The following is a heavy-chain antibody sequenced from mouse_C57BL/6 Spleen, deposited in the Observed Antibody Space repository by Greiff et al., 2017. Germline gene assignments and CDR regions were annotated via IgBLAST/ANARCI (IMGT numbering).Heavy chain of an antibody. CDR1: GFSLTSYG. J-gene: IGHJ3*01. Sequence: VKLMESGPGLVAPSQSLSITCTVSGFSLTSYGVDWVRQSPGKGLEWLGVIWGVGSTNYNSALKSRLSLSKDNSKSQVFLKMNSLQTDDTAMYYCASGDYDYPWFAYWGQGTLVTVSA. CDR2: IWGVGST. D-gene: IGHD2-4*01. V-gene: IGHV2-6*01. CDR3: ASGDYDYPWFAY.